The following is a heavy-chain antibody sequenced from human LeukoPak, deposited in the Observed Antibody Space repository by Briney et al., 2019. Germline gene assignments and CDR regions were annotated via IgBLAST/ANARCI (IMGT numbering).Heavy chain of an antibody. Sequence: GGSLRLSCAASGFTFDDYAMHWVRQAPGKGLEWVSGISWNSGSIGYADSVEGRFTISRDKNSLYLQMNSLRGADTALYYCAKGEDMGYSYGFFDYWGQGTLVTVSS. CDR2: ISWNSGSI. CDR1: GFTFDDYA. J-gene: IGHJ4*02. D-gene: IGHD5-18*01. V-gene: IGHV3-9*01. CDR3: AKGEDMGYSYGFFDY.